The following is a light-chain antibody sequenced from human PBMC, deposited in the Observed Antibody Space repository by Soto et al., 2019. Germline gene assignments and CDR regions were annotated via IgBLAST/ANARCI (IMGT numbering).Light chain of an antibody. V-gene: IGKV3-15*01. J-gene: IGKJ4*01. CDR3: QHFNNWPRVT. Sequence: EIGLTQSPGTLSLSPGERATLSFRASQSITNNYLAWYQQKPGRAHRLLIYGASTRAAGIPARFSGSGSGTEFTLTVSSLQSEDFAVYYCQHFNNWPRVTFGGGTKVDIK. CDR2: GAS. CDR1: QSITNN.